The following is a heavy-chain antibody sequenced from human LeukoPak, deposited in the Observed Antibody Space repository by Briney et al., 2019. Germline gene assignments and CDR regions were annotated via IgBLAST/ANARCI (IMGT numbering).Heavy chain of an antibody. CDR3: ARGRGTKRVVRGVITSPNFDY. J-gene: IGHJ4*02. V-gene: IGHV4-34*01. Sequence: PSETLSLTCAVYGGSFSGYYWSWIRQPPGKGLEWIGEINHSGSTNYNPSLKSRVTISVDTSKNQFSLKLSSVTAADTAVYYCARGRGTKRVVRGVITSPNFDYWGQGTLVTVSS. D-gene: IGHD3-10*01. CDR1: GGSFSGYY. CDR2: INHSGST.